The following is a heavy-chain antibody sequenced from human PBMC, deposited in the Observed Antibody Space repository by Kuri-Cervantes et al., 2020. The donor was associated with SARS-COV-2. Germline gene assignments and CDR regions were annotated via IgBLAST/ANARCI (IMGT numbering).Heavy chain of an antibody. CDR1: GGSISSHY. V-gene: IGHV4-59*08. D-gene: IGHD3-9*01. CDR2: IYYSGST. J-gene: IGHJ4*02. Sequence: GSLRLSCTVSGGSISSHYWSWIRQPPGKGLEWIGYIYYSGSTNYNPSLKSRVTISVDTSKNQFSLKLSSVTAADTAVYYCARGAGGWTISNFDYWGQGTLVTVSS. CDR3: ARGAGGWTISNFDY.